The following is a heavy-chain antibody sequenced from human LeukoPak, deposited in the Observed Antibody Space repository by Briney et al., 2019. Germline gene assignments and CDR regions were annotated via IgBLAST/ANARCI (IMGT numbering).Heavy chain of an antibody. CDR2: INPNSGNT. Sequence: ASVKVSCKASGYTFTGYYMHWVRQAPGQGLEWMGWINPNSGNTGYAQKFQGRVTMTRNTSISTAYMELSSLRSEDTAVYYCAREAYYGSGSYSYDYFDYWGQGTLVTVSS. V-gene: IGHV1-8*02. J-gene: IGHJ4*02. CDR1: GYTFTGYY. CDR3: AREAYYGSGSYSYDYFDY. D-gene: IGHD3-10*01.